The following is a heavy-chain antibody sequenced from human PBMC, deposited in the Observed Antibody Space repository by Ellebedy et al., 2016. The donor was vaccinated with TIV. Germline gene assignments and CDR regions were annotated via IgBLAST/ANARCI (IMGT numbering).Heavy chain of an antibody. CDR3: ARDLGYDTFDY. J-gene: IGHJ4*02. CDR1: GFTFSSYA. CDR2: TKEDGSEK. Sequence: GESLKISCAASGFTFSSYAMSWVRQAPGTGLEWVANTKEDGSEKYYVDSVRGRFTISRDNAKNSLYLQMTSLRAEDTVVYYCARDLGYDTFDYWGQGILVTVSS. V-gene: IGHV3-7*01. D-gene: IGHD5-12*01.